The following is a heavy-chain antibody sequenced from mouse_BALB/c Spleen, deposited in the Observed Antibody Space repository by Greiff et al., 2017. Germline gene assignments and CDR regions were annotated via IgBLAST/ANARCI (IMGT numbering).Heavy chain of an antibody. CDR2: INSNGGST. J-gene: IGHJ2*01. Sequence: DVKLVESGGGLVQPGGSLKLSCAASGLTFSSYGMSWVRQTPDKRLELVATINSNGGSTYYPDSVKGRFTISRDNAKNTLYLQMSSLKSEDTAMYYCARLFDYWGQGTTLTVSS. CDR1: GLTFSSYG. V-gene: IGHV5-6-3*01. CDR3: ARLFDY.